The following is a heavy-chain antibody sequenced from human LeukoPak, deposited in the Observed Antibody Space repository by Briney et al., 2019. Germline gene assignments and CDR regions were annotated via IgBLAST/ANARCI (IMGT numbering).Heavy chain of an antibody. J-gene: IGHJ3*02. V-gene: IGHV3-20*04. CDR1: GLMFDEYG. Sequence: RPGGSLRLSCAASGLMFDEYGMTWVRQVPGKGLEWVSGINWNGANSGYGASVKGRFTVSRDNAKNSLHLHMRSLRAEDTALYYCARVQYDTSGFYNAFDIWGQGTMVIVSS. CDR3: ARVQYDTSGFYNAFDI. CDR2: INWNGANS. D-gene: IGHD3-22*01.